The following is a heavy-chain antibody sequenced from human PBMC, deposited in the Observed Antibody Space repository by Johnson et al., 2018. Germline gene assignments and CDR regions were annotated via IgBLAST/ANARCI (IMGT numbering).Heavy chain of an antibody. Sequence: IYSEGSTHYVDSVKGRFTVSRDISKNTLYLQMSSLRVEDTAVYFCARTTRGAFDIWGQGTMVTVSS. CDR3: ARTTRGAFDI. CDR2: IYSEGST. V-gene: IGHV3-66*02. J-gene: IGHJ3*02. D-gene: IGHD4-17*01.